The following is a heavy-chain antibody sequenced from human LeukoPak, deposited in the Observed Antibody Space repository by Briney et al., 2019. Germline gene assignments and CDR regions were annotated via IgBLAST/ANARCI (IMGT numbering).Heavy chain of an antibody. V-gene: IGHV3-23*01. CDR2: ISGDGTRT. D-gene: IGHD3-16*01. CDR1: GFIFSSYA. J-gene: IGHJ4*02. CDR3: AKWPEGAMDYFDY. Sequence: GGSLRLSCAASGFIFSSYAMTWARQAPVKGLEWVSAISGDGTRTYYADSVKGRFTISRDNSKNTLYLEMSSLRVEDTAIYYCAKWPEGAMDYFDYWGREPWSPSPQ.